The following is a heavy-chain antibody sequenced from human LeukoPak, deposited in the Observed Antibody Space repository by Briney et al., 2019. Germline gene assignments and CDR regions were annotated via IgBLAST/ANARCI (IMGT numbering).Heavy chain of an antibody. V-gene: IGHV3-23*01. CDR2: ISGSGGST. D-gene: IGHD2-15*01. J-gene: IGHJ4*02. CDR1: GFTFSSYA. Sequence: PGGSLRLSCAASGFTFSSYAMSWVRQAPGKGLEWVSAISGSGGSTYYADSVKGRFTISRDNSKNTLYLQMNSLRAEDTAVYYCASHPGGVYCSGGSCYSTPHPFDYWGQGTLVTVSS. CDR3: ASHPGGVYCSGGSCYSTPHPFDY.